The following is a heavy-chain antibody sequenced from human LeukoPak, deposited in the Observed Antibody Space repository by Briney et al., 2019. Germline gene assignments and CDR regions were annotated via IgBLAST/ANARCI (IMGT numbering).Heavy chain of an antibody. D-gene: IGHD3-9*01. V-gene: IGHV1-18*01. CDR3: ARDRDDILTGYYTPFDY. CDR1: GYTFTSYG. J-gene: IGHJ4*02. CDR2: ISAYNGNT. Sequence: ASVKLSCKPSGYTFTSYGITWGRQAAGHRVGWMGGISAYNGNTIYAQKLKGRVTMTTDTSTSTAYMELRSLRSDDAAVYYCARDRDDILTGYYTPFDYWGQGTLVPVSS.